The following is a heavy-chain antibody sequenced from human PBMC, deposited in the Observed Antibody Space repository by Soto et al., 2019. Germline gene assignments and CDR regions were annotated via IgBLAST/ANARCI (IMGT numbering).Heavy chain of an antibody. D-gene: IGHD5-18*01. CDR2: IWYDGSNK. Sequence: QVQLVESGGGVVQPGRSLRLSCAASGFTFSSYGMHWVRQAPGKGLEWVAVIWYDGSNKYYADSVKGRFTISRDNSKNTLDLQMNSLRAEDTAVYYCAREGGYSYGQYYGMDVWGQGTTVTVSS. V-gene: IGHV3-33*01. J-gene: IGHJ6*02. CDR3: AREGGYSYGQYYGMDV. CDR1: GFTFSSYG.